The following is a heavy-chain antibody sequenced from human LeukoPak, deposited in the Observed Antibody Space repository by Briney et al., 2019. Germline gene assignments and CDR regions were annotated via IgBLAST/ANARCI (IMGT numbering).Heavy chain of an antibody. V-gene: IGHV3-21*01. Sequence: GGSLRLSCAASGFTFSRNAMNWVRQAPGKGLEWVSFISSSSNYMSYADSVKGRFTISRDNAKNTLYLQMNSLRAEDTAVYYCARTWELLPDFDYWGQGTLVTVSS. D-gene: IGHD1-26*01. J-gene: IGHJ4*02. CDR3: ARTWELLPDFDY. CDR1: GFTFSRNA. CDR2: ISSSSNYM.